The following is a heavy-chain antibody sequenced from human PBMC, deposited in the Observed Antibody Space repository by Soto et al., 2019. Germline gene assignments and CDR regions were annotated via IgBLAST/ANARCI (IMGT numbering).Heavy chain of an antibody. Sequence: EVHLLESGGTLVQPGGSLRLSCAASGFTFDNYVMAWVRQAPGKGLEWVSSISASGRATYYADSVQGRFIISRDNSNNTLYLQMDSLRPEDTALYYCSKDNRGLPDDSWGQGTRVTVSS. CDR3: SKDNRGLPDDS. CDR1: GFTFDNYV. J-gene: IGHJ4*02. CDR2: ISASGRAT. V-gene: IGHV3-23*01.